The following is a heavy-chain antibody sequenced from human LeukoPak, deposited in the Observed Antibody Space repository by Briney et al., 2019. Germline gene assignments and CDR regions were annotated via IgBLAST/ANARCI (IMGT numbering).Heavy chain of an antibody. D-gene: IGHD2-21*01. CDR1: GYTFTSYG. V-gene: IGHV1-18*04. CDR3: ARDRVVFSPADC. Sequence: GASVQVSCKASGYTFTSYGFSWVRQAPGQGLEWMGWISAYNGNTNYAQKLQGRVTMTTDTSPSTAYMELRSLRSDDTAVYYCARDRVVFSPADCWGQGTLVSVSS. CDR2: ISAYNGNT. J-gene: IGHJ4*02.